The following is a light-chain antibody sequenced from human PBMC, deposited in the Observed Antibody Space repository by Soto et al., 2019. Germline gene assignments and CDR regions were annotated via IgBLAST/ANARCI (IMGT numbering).Light chain of an antibody. CDR3: HQYGSSPT. Sequence: IVLTQSPGTLSLSPGERATLSCRASQSVSSNFLAWYQQKPGRAPRLLIYGASSRATGIPDRFSGSGSGTDFTLTISRLEPEDFAVYYCHQYGSSPTFGQGTKVDI. J-gene: IGKJ1*01. CDR1: QSVSSNF. V-gene: IGKV3-20*01. CDR2: GAS.